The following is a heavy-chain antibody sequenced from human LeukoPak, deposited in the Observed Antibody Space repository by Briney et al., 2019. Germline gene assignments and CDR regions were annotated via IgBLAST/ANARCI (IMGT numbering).Heavy chain of an antibody. CDR1: GFTFSSYA. J-gene: IGHJ6*02. CDR2: ISGSGGST. V-gene: IGHV3-23*01. CDR3: AKNSGYEEGFYGMDV. Sequence: PGGSLRLSCAASGFTFSSYAMSWVRHAPGKGLEWVSAISGSGGSTYYADSVKGRFTISRDNSKNTLYLQMNSLRAEDTAVYYCAKNSGYEEGFYGMDVWGQGTTVTVSS. D-gene: IGHD5-12*01.